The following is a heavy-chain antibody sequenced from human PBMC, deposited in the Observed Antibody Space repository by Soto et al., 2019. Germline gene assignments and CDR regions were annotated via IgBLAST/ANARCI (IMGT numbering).Heavy chain of an antibody. V-gene: IGHV4-30-4*01. Sequence: SETLSLTCSVSGDSISNLDYFCAWIRQPPGQALEYIGYIYKSATTYYNPSFESRVAISVDTSKSQFSLKLSSVTAADTAVYYCARAQGDFCSGGSCYPYFDYWGQGTLVTVSS. J-gene: IGHJ4*02. CDR2: IYKSATT. CDR3: ARAQGDFCSGGSCYPYFDY. CDR1: GDSISNLDYF. D-gene: IGHD2-15*01.